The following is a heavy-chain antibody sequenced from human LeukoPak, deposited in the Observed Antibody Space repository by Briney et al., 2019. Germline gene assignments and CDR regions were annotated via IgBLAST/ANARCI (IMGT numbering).Heavy chain of an antibody. CDR2: ISSISSYI. CDR3: ARPLGRSRYYFDY. J-gene: IGHJ4*02. CDR1: GFTLTSYS. D-gene: IGHD3/OR15-3a*01. V-gene: IGHV3-21*01. Sequence: GGSLRLSCPAFGFTLTSYSMNWVRPAPGKGLEWASSISSISSYIYYADSVKGRFTISRDNAKNSLYLQMNILRAEYTAVYYCARPLGRSRYYFDYWGQGTLVTVSS.